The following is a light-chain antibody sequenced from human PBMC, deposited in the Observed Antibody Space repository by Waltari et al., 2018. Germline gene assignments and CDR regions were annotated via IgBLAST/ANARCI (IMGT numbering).Light chain of an antibody. J-gene: IGLJ1*01. CDR3: SSFTTRSTYA. CDR2: EVI. Sequence: QSALTQPASVSGSPGQSITIPCTGTSSDVRAFASVSWYQQHPGKAPQLIIYEVIRRPSGISDRFSGSKSDNTASLTIFDLQPEDEADYYCSSFTTRSTYAFGAGTKVTVL. V-gene: IGLV2-14*01. CDR1: SSDVRAFAS.